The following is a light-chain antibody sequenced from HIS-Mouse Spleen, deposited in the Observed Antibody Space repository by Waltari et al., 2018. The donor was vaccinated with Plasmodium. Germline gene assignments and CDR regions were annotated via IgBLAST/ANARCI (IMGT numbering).Light chain of an antibody. V-gene: IGKV3-15*01. Sequence: EIVMTQSPATLSVSPGDRATLSCRASQSVSSNLAWYQQKPGQAPRLRIYGASTRATGIPARCSGSGAGTEFTLTISSLQSEDFAVYYCQQYNNWSFTFGPGTKVDIK. CDR2: GAS. CDR1: QSVSSN. CDR3: QQYNNWSFT. J-gene: IGKJ3*01.